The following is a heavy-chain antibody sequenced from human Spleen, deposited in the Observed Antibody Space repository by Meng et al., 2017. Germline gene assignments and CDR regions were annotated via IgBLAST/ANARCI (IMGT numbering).Heavy chain of an antibody. CDR1: GFTFSSYA. J-gene: IGHJ4*02. D-gene: IGHD4-17*01. Sequence: GESLKISCAASGFTFSSYAMHWVRQAPGKGLEWVAVISYDGSNKYYADSVKGRFTISRDNSKNTLFLQMNSLRAEDTAVYYCARDGGGDYGDYRDSPYYFDFWGQGKRVTGAS. CDR3: ARDGGGDYGDYRDSPYYFDF. V-gene: IGHV3-30*04. CDR2: ISYDGSNK.